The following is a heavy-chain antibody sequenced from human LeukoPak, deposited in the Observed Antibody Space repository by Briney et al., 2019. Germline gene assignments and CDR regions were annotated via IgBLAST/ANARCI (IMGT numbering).Heavy chain of an antibody. V-gene: IGHV3-23*01. Sequence: GGSLRLSCAASGFTFSSYAMSWVRQAPGKGLEWVSAISGSGGSTYYADSVKGRFTISRDISKNTLYLQMNSLRAEDTAVYYCAKFAGGFFYDILTGYYIASYYFDYWGQGTLVTVSS. CDR1: GFTFSSYA. D-gene: IGHD3-9*01. CDR2: ISGSGGST. J-gene: IGHJ4*02. CDR3: AKFAGGFFYDILTGYYIASYYFDY.